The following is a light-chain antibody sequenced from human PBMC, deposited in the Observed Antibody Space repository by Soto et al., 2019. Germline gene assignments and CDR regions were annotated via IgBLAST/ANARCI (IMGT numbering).Light chain of an antibody. CDR2: EVS. CDR3: SSYAGSNNLV. CDR1: STDVGVYNY. J-gene: IGLJ2*01. V-gene: IGLV2-8*01. Sequence: QSALTQPPSASGSPGQSVTISCTGTSTDVGVYNYVSWYQQHPGKALKLMIYEVSKRPSGVPDRCSASKSGNTASLTVSGLQAEDEDDYYCSSYAGSNNLVFGGGTKLTVL.